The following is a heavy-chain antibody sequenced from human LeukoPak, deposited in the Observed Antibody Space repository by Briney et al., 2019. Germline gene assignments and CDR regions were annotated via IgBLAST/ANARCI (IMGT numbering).Heavy chain of an antibody. D-gene: IGHD3-3*01. V-gene: IGHV4-59*12. CDR2: IYYSGST. J-gene: IGHJ4*02. CDR3: ARRKFYGEITIFGVVYHSPVLDY. CDR1: GGSISSYY. Sequence: SETLSLTCTVSGGSISSYYWSWIRQPPGKGLEWIGYIYYSGSTNYNPSLRSRVTISVDTSKNQFSLKLSSVTAADTAVYYCARRKFYGEITIFGVVYHSPVLDYWGQGTLVTVSS.